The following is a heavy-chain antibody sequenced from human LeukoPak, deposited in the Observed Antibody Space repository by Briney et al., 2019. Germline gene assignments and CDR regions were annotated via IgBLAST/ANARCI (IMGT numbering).Heavy chain of an antibody. CDR3: AKDPGDWGYFDY. CDR1: GFTFSSYA. Sequence: GGSLRHSCAASGFTFSSYAMSWVRQAPGKGLEWVSAISGSGGSTYYADSVKGRFTISRDNSKNTLYLQMNSLRAEDTAVYYCAKDPGDWGYFDYWGQGTLVTVSS. V-gene: IGHV3-23*01. CDR2: ISGSGGST. D-gene: IGHD3-10*01. J-gene: IGHJ4*02.